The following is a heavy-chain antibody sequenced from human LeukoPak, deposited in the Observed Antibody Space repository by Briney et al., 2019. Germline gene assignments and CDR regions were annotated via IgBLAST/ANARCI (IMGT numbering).Heavy chain of an antibody. D-gene: IGHD3-10*01. CDR3: ARVWDGSGSYSPDY. Sequence: APVKVSCKASGYTFTSYAMNWVRQAPGQGLEWMGWINTNTGNPTYAQGFTGRFVFSLDTSVSTAYLQISSLKAEDTAVYYCARVWDGSGSYSPDYWGQGTLVTVSS. J-gene: IGHJ4*02. V-gene: IGHV7-4-1*02. CDR2: INTNTGNP. CDR1: GYTFTSYA.